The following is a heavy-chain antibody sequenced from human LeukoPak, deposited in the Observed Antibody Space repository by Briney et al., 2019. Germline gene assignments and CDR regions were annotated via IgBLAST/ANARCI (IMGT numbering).Heavy chain of an antibody. CDR3: ATCALWFGELLQCAEYFQH. CDR1: GFTFTSYA. V-gene: IGHV3-23*01. CDR2: ISGLVGST. J-gene: IGHJ1*01. D-gene: IGHD3-10*01. Sequence: GGSLRLSCAASGFTFTSYAMSWVRQAPGEGLEWVSAISGLVGSTNYADSVKGRFTISRDNSKNTVYLQMNSLRAEDPALYYCATCALWFGELLQCAEYFQHWGQGTLVTVSS.